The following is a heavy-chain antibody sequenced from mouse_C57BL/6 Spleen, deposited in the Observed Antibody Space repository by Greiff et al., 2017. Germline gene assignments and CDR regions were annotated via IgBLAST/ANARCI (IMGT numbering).Heavy chain of an antibody. D-gene: IGHD2-4*01. CDR3: ARRYYDVTGNFDV. Sequence: QVQLQQSGAELARPGASVKLSCKASGYTFTSYGISWVKQRTGQGLEWIGEIYPRSGNTYYNEKFKGKATLTADKSSSTAYMELRSLTSEDSAVYFCARRYYDVTGNFDVWGTGTTVTVSS. CDR1: GYTFTSYG. V-gene: IGHV1-81*01. CDR2: IYPRSGNT. J-gene: IGHJ1*03.